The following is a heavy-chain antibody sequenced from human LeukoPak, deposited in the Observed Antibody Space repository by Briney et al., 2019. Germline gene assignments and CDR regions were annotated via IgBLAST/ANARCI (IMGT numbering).Heavy chain of an antibody. CDR1: GGTFSSYA. Sequence: SVKVSCKASGGTFSSYAISWVRQAPGLGLEWMGRIIPIFGTANYAQKFQGRVTITTDESTSTAYMELSSLRSEDTAVYYCARDLITLSVAATLLPPFDPWGQGTLVTVSS. D-gene: IGHD2-15*01. CDR2: IIPIFGTA. CDR3: ARDLITLSVAATLLPPFDP. V-gene: IGHV1-69*05. J-gene: IGHJ5*02.